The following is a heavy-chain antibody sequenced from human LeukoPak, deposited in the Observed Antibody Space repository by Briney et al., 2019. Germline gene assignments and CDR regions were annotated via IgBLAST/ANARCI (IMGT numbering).Heavy chain of an antibody. J-gene: IGHJ3*02. V-gene: IGHV4-34*01. CDR3: ARRRSITMIVVVIGSWAFDI. Sequence: SETLSLTCAVYGGSFSGYYWSWIRQPPGKGLEWIGEINHSGSTNYNPSLKSRVTISVDTSKNQFSLKLSSVTAADTAVYYCARRRSITMIVVVIGSWAFDIWGQGTMVTVSS. CDR2: INHSGST. D-gene: IGHD3-22*01. CDR1: GGSFSGYY.